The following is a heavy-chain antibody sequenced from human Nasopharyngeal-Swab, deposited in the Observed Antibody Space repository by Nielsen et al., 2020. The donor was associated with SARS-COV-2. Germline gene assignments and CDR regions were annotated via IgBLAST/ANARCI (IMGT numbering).Heavy chain of an antibody. D-gene: IGHD6-13*01. V-gene: IGHV1-18*01. Sequence: ASVKVSCKASGYTFTSYGISWVRQAPGQGLEWMGWISAYNGNTNYAQKLQGRVTMTTDTSTSTAYMELRSLRSDDTAVYYCARHGEQQLDRNWFDPWGQRTLVTVSS. CDR3: ARHGEQQLDRNWFDP. J-gene: IGHJ5*02. CDR2: ISAYNGNT. CDR1: GYTFTSYG.